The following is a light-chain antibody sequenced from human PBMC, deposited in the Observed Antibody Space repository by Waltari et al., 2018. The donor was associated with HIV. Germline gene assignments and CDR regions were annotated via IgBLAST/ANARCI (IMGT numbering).Light chain of an antibody. V-gene: IGLV7-43*01. CDR1: TGAVTSGNY. CDR3: LLYYGGAQRYV. CDR2: STS. Sequence: QTVVTQEPSLTVSPGGTVTLTCASSTGAVTSGNYPHWFQQKPGQAPRGLIYSTSNKNSWTPARFSGSLLGGKAALTLSGVQAEDEAEYYCLLYYGGAQRYVFGTGTKVTVL. J-gene: IGLJ1*01.